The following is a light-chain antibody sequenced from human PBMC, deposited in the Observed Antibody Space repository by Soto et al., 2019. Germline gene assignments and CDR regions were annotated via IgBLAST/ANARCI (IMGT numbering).Light chain of an antibody. CDR2: GAS. V-gene: IGKV3-15*01. Sequence: EMVMTQSPATLSVSPGERATLSCRATQSVSSDVAWYQQRPGQAPRLLIYGASTRATDIAGRFSGSGSGTEFTLTISSLQSEDFAVYCCQQYDNWPPTFGQGTKLEI. J-gene: IGKJ2*01. CDR3: QQYDNWPPT. CDR1: QSVSSD.